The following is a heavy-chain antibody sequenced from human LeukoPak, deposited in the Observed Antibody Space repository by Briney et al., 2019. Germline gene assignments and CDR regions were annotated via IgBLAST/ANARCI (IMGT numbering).Heavy chain of an antibody. V-gene: IGHV3-30-3*01. J-gene: IGHJ4*02. CDR1: GFTFNSYA. Sequence: GGSLRLSCAASGFTFNSYAMHWVRQAPGKGLEWVAVISYDGNNKYYADSVKGRFTISRDNSKNTLYLQINSLRAEDTAVYYCARDSSSDYWGQGTLVTVSS. D-gene: IGHD6-13*01. CDR3: ARDSSSDY. CDR2: ISYDGNNK.